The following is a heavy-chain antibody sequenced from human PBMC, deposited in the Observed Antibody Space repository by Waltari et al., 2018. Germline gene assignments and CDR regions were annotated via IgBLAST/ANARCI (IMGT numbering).Heavy chain of an antibody. CDR3: ASGRPRADFPLDN. Sequence: QVQLQESGPGLVKPSETLSLTCSVSGGSISSYHWSWIRQPAGKGLEWIGRLYTSGSTNYNPSLRSRVTMSIDTSKNEFSLKLRSLSAADTAVYYCASGRPRADFPLDNWGQGTLVTVSS. V-gene: IGHV4-4*07. CDR1: GGSISSYH. D-gene: IGHD1-26*01. CDR2: LYTSGST. J-gene: IGHJ4*02.